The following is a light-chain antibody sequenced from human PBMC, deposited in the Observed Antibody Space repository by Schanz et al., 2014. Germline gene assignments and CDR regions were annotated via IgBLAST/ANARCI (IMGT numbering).Light chain of an antibody. CDR1: SSDVGSYNL. J-gene: IGLJ3*02. V-gene: IGLV2-23*01. Sequence: QSALTQPASVSGSPGQSITISCTGTSSDVGSYNLVSWYQQHPGKAPKLMIYEGTKRPSGVSNRFSGSKSGNTASLTISGLQADDEADYYCFSFAGNSWVFGGGTKLTVL. CDR2: EGT. CDR3: FSFAGNSWV.